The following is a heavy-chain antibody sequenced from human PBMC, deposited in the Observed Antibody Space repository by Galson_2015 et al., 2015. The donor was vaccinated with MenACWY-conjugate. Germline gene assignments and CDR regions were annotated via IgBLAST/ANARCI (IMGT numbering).Heavy chain of an antibody. CDR1: GFTFSSYV. Sequence: SLRLSCAASGFTFSSYVMHWVRQAPGKGLEWVAVISEDGNNKNYADSVKGRFTISRDNSKNTLYLQMNTLRAEDTAVYYYAREGYDYDFWSTYYYYFDYWGQGTLVTVSS. CDR3: AREGYDYDFWSTYYYYFDY. CDR2: ISEDGNNK. D-gene: IGHD3-3*01. J-gene: IGHJ4*02. V-gene: IGHV3-30-3*01.